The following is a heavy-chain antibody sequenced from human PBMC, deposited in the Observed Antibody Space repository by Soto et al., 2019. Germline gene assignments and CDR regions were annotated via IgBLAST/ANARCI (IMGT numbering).Heavy chain of an antibody. J-gene: IGHJ4*02. V-gene: IGHV3-21*01. D-gene: IGHD3-22*01. CDR2: ISASSSYI. Sequence: GSLRLSCAASGFHFGDYSMNWVRQAPGKGLEWVSSISASSSYIFYADSFKGRFTISRDNAKNSLYLQMNSLSAEDTAFYYCARYYYGSSGYPDYFDCGGQGXLVTISS. CDR3: ARYYYGSSGYPDYFDC. CDR1: GFHFGDYS.